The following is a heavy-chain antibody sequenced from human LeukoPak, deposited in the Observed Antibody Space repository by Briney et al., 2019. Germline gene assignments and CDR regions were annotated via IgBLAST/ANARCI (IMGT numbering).Heavy chain of an antibody. J-gene: IGHJ3*02. CDR2: MNPNSGNT. V-gene: IGHV1-8*01. CDR1: GYTFTSYD. Sequence: ASVKVSCKASGYTFTSYDINWVRQATGQGLEWMGWMNPNSGNTGYAQKFQGRVTMTRNTSISTAYMELSSLRSEDTAVYYCARGGVCYDSSGYYPPPDIWGQGTMVTVSS. CDR3: ARGGVCYDSSGYYPPPDI. D-gene: IGHD3-22*01.